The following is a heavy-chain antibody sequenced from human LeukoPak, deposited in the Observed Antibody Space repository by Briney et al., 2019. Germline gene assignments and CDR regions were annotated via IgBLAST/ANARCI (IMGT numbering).Heavy chain of an antibody. V-gene: IGHV3-23*01. CDR1: GFILSCYA. D-gene: IGHD2-21*01. J-gene: IGHJ4*02. CDR2: ISDSGNT. Sequence: GGSLILCCASSGFILSCYAMSWVRQAPGKVLELVSAISDSGNTYHADSVQGRFTISRDSSKNTLFLQMNRLRPEDAAVYYCAKAPVTTCRGAYCYPFDYRGQGTPVTVSS. CDR3: AKAPVTTCRGAYCYPFDY.